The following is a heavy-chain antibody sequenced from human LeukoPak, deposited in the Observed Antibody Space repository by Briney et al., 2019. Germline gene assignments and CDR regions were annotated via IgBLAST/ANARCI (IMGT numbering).Heavy chain of an antibody. D-gene: IGHD3-10*01. J-gene: IGHJ3*01. Sequence: GGSLRLSCAASGFTFSSYDMSWVRQAPGKGLEWVSGISGSGTIAYYADSVKGRFTVSRDNSKNTLYLQMNSLRAEDTALYYCAKNGSGTSRAFDGWGQGTMVTVSS. CDR1: GFTFSSYD. CDR3: AKNGSGTSRAFDG. CDR2: ISGSGTIA. V-gene: IGHV3-23*01.